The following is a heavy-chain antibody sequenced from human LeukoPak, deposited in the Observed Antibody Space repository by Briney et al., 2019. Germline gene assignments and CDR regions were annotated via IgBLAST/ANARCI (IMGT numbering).Heavy chain of an antibody. J-gene: IGHJ4*02. CDR1: GCTFITYR. V-gene: IGHV1-18*01. CDR3: WRYRMDTGTYFDY. Sequence: ASVKVSCKSSGCTFITYRINWVRQAPGQGLEWMGWISTYNGNTNYAQKLQGRVTMTTDTSTSTAYMELRSLRSDDTAMYYCWRYRMDTGTYFDYWGQGTLVTVSS. D-gene: IGHD5-18*01. CDR2: ISTYNGNT.